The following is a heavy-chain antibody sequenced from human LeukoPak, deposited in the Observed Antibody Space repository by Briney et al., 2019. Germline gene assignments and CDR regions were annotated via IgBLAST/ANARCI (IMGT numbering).Heavy chain of an antibody. Sequence: ASVKVSCKASGGTFSSYAISWVRQAPGQGLEWMGGIIPIFGTANYAQKFQGRVTITTDESTSTAYMELSSLRSEDTAVYYCARGYYGDQINYYYYYMDVWGKGTTVTVSS. D-gene: IGHD4-17*01. V-gene: IGHV1-69*05. J-gene: IGHJ6*03. CDR1: GGTFSSYA. CDR2: IIPIFGTA. CDR3: ARGYYGDQINYYYYYMDV.